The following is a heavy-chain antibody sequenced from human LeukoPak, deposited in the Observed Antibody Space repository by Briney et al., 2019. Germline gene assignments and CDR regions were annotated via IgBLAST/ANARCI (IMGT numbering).Heavy chain of an antibody. CDR1: GFTFSNAW. D-gene: IGHD5-18*01. CDR3: TTDRQLWPIAPFDY. V-gene: IGHV3-15*01. Sequence: PGGSLRLSCAASGFTFSNAWMSWVRQAPGKGLEWVGRIKSKTDGGTTDYAAPVKGRFTISRDDSKNTLYLQMNSLKTEDTAVYYCTTDRQLWPIAPFDYWGQGTLVTVSS. CDR2: IKSKTDGGTT. J-gene: IGHJ4*02.